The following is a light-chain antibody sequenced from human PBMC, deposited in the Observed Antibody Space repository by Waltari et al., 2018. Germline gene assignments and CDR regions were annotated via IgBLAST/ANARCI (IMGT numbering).Light chain of an antibody. CDR1: KIGSKR. Sequence: SYVLTQPPSVSVAPGKTARITCEGNKIGSKRVHWYQQKPGQAPVLVIRFDSDRPSGIPERLSGSNSGNTATLTISRVETGDEADYYCQVWDFISGHPDVVFGGGTKLTVL. J-gene: IGLJ2*01. CDR3: QVWDFISGHPDVV. CDR2: FDS. V-gene: IGLV3-21*04.